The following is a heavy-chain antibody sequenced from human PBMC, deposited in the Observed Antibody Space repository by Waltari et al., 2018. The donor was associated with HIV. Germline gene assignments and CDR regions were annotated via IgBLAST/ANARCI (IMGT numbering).Heavy chain of an antibody. Sequence: QVQLQQWCAGLLKPSETLSLTCAVYGGSFSDDYWSWIRQPPGKGLEWIGEINHSGSTNSNPSLNSRVTISVDTSKNQFSLKLSSVTAADTAVYYCARGGNYYRSGSYYKLDYWGQGTLVTVSS. J-gene: IGHJ4*02. CDR2: INHSGST. V-gene: IGHV4-34*01. CDR1: GGSFSDDY. D-gene: IGHD3-10*01. CDR3: ARGGNYYRSGSYYKLDY.